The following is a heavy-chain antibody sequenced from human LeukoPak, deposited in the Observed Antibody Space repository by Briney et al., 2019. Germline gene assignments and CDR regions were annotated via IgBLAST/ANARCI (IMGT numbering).Heavy chain of an antibody. Sequence: PSETLSLTCAVYGGSFSGYYWSWIRQPAGKGLEWIGRIYTSGSTNYNPSLKSRVTMSVDTSKNQFSLKLSSVTAADTAVYYCARAPSSSWYFYFDYWGQGTLVTVSS. D-gene: IGHD6-13*01. CDR3: ARAPSSSWYFYFDY. V-gene: IGHV4-59*10. CDR1: GGSFSGYY. CDR2: IYTSGST. J-gene: IGHJ4*02.